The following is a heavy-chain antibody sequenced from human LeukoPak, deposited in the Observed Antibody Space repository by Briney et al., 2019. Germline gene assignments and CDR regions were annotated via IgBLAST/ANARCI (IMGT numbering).Heavy chain of an antibody. D-gene: IGHD3-16*01. CDR3: ARGLDTFTYGMDV. CDR1: GVSISTSRYY. Sequence: SETLSLTCTVSGVSISTSRYYWAWIRQSPGKGPEWIGSIFYSGSTDSNPSLRSRVTISVDTSKNQFSLKLSSVTAADTAVYYCARGLDTFTYGMDVWGQGTTVTVSS. V-gene: IGHV4-39*07. J-gene: IGHJ6*02. CDR2: IFYSGST.